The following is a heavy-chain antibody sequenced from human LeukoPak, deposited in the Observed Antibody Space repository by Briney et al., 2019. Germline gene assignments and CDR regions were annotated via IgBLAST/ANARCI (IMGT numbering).Heavy chain of an antibody. CDR3: ARITTVSHPDYFDY. D-gene: IGHD4-17*01. J-gene: IGHJ4*02. V-gene: IGHV4-39*07. CDR1: GGSISSSSYY. CDR2: IYYSGST. Sequence: SETLSLTCTVSGGSISSSSYYWGWIRQPPGKGLEWIGSIYYSGSTYYNPSLKSRVTISVDTSKNQFSLKLSSVTAADTAVYYCARITTVSHPDYFDYWGQGTLVTSPQ.